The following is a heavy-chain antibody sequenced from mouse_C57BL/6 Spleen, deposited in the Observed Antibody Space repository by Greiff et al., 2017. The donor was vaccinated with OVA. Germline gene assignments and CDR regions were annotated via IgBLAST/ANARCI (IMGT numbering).Heavy chain of an antibody. Sequence: EVNVVESGGGLVKPGGSLKLSCAASGFTFSDYGMHWVRQAPEKGLEWVAYISSGSSTIYYAATVKGRFTISSDNAKNTLFLQMTSLRAEDTAMYYGAREVTGTGYYFDYWGQGTTLTVSS. CDR2: ISSGSSTI. V-gene: IGHV5-17*01. CDR1: GFTFSDYG. J-gene: IGHJ2*01. D-gene: IGHD4-1*01. CDR3: AREVTGTGYYFDY.